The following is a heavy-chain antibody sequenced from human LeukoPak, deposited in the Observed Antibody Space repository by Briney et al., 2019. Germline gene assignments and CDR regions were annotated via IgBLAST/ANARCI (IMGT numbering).Heavy chain of an antibody. Sequence: GGSLRLSCQAPGFTFTSYALSWVRQAPGRGREGVSPISGSGGSTYYADSVKGRFTISRDNSKDTLYLQMNSLRAEDTAVYYCAKSSIAAVATLGYWGQGTLVTVSS. CDR2: ISGSGGST. D-gene: IGHD6-13*01. CDR1: GFTFTSYA. V-gene: IGHV3-23*01. CDR3: AKSSIAAVATLGY. J-gene: IGHJ4*02.